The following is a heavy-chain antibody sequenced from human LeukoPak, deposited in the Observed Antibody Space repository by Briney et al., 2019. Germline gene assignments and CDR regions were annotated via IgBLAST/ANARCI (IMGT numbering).Heavy chain of an antibody. V-gene: IGHV3-23*01. Sequence: PGGSLRLSCAASGFTFSDYAMTWVRQTPGKGLEWVSVISGGGDSTDYADSTKGRFTISRDNSKNTLYLQMNSLRAEDTALYYCAKLGCTGTICYANYWGQGTLVTVSS. CDR2: ISGGGDST. D-gene: IGHD2-2*01. CDR3: AKLGCTGTICYANY. J-gene: IGHJ4*02. CDR1: GFTFSDYA.